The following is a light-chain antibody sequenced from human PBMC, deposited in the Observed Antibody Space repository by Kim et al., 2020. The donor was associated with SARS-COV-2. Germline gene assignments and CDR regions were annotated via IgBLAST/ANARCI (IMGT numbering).Light chain of an antibody. V-gene: IGKV1-9*01. Sequence: DIQLTQSPSFLSANVGDRVTITCRTSQGISRYLAWYQQKPGKAPNLIIHGASNLQTGVPSRFSGSGSGTEFTLSISSLQPEDFATYFCQQVDDYPYTFGQGTKLEI. J-gene: IGKJ2*01. CDR1: QGISRY. CDR3: QQVDDYPYT. CDR2: GAS.